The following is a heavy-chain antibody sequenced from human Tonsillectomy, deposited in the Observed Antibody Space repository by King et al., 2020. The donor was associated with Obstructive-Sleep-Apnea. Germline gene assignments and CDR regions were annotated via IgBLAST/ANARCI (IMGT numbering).Heavy chain of an antibody. CDR1: GGSISSSSYY. CDR2: NYYSGST. J-gene: IGHJ4*02. Sequence: QLQESGPGLVKPSETLSLTCTVSGGSISSSSYYWGWIRQPPGKGLEWIGSNYYSGSTYYNPSLKSRVTISIDTSTNQFSLNLSSVTAADTAVYYCAGDTNYYDSSGYYLTSTDYWGQGTLVTVSS. V-gene: IGHV4-39*07. CDR3: AGDTNYYDSSGYYLTSTDY. D-gene: IGHD3-22*01.